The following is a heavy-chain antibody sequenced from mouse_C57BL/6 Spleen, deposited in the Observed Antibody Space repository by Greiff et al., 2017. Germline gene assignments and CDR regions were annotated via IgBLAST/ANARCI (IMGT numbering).Heavy chain of an antibody. Sequence: VQLQQSGPELVKPGASVTIPCKASGYTFTDYNMDWVKQSHGKSLEWIGDINPNNGGTIYNQKFKGKATLTVDKSSSTAYMELRSLTSEDTAVYYCARRNYYDYDWFAYWGQGTLVTVSA. V-gene: IGHV1-18*01. J-gene: IGHJ3*01. D-gene: IGHD2-4*01. CDR3: ARRNYYDYDWFAY. CDR2: INPNNGGT. CDR1: GYTFTDYN.